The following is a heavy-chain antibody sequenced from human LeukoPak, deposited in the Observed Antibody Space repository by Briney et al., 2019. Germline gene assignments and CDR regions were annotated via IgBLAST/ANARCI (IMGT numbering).Heavy chain of an antibody. CDR2: ISSSGST. D-gene: IGHD3-10*01. CDR1: GDSISSGDYY. J-gene: IGHJ4*02. V-gene: IGHV4-61*02. Sequence: SETLSLTCTVSGDSISSGDYYWSWIRQPAGKGLEWIGRISSSGSTNYNPSLKSRVAISVDTSKNQFSLNLKSVTAADTAMYYCARDGVVTMELDFWGQGTLVTVSS. CDR3: ARDGVVTMELDF.